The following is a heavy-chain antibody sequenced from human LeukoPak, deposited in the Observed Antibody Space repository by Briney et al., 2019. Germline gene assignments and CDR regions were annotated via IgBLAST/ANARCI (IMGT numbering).Heavy chain of an antibody. CDR2: INPSGGST. V-gene: IGHV1-46*01. CDR1: GYTFTSYD. Sequence: ASVKVSYKASGYTFTSYDINWVRQAPGQGLEWMGIINPSGGSTSYAQKFQGRVTMTRDTSTNTVYMELSSLRSEDTAVYFCARATLSDYYFNYWGQGTLVTVSS. J-gene: IGHJ4*02. CDR3: ARATLSDYYFNY.